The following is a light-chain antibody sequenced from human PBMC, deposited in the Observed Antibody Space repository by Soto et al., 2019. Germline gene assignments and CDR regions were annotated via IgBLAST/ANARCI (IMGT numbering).Light chain of an antibody. V-gene: IGLV2-23*02. CDR3: CSYAGTVAYV. J-gene: IGLJ1*01. CDR1: GSDVGAYNL. Sequence: QSDLNQPASVSGSPGPSTTISFAGTGSDVGAYNLVSWYQQHPGKAHKLLICEVNTRPSGISNRFSGSKSGDTASLTISGLQAEDEADSFCCSYAGTVAYVFGTWTKLTAL. CDR2: EVN.